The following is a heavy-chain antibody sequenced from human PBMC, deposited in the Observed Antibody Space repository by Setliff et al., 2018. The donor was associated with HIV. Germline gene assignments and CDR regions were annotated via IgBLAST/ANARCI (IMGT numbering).Heavy chain of an antibody. CDR1: GGTISTYY. CDR2: IYYTGTT. CDR3: ARGSRGSGAGFDS. D-gene: IGHD6-13*01. J-gene: IGHJ4*02. V-gene: IGHV4-59*01. Sequence: PSETLSLTCTASGGTISTYYWSWIRQPPGKDLEWIGYIYYTGTTNYNPSLKSRVTISVDTSKDHFSLKLSSVTAADTVVYYCARGSRGSGAGFDSWGQGTLVTVSS.